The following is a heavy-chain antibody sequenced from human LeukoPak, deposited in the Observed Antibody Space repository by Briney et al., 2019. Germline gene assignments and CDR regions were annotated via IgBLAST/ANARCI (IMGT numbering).Heavy chain of an antibody. D-gene: IGHD6-13*01. Sequence: GESLKISCKGSGYTFSTYWIGWVRQMPGKGLESMGIIYTGDSDTRYSPSFQGQVTISADKSISTAYLQWSSLKASDTAMYYCASSVGIAATGTYDYWGQGTLVTVSS. V-gene: IGHV5-51*01. CDR2: IYTGDSDT. J-gene: IGHJ4*02. CDR1: GYTFSTYW. CDR3: ASSVGIAATGTYDY.